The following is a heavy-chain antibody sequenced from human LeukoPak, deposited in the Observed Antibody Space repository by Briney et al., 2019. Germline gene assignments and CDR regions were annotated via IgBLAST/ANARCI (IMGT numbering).Heavy chain of an antibody. CDR1: GFTFSSYW. CDR2: INRDGSTT. CDR3: ARDKKSGESSEIDY. V-gene: IGHV3-74*01. Sequence: PGGSLRLSCAASGFTFSSYWVHWVRQAPGKGLVWVSRINRDGSTTNCADSVKGRFTVSRDNAKNTLNLQMNSLGAEDTAVYYCARDKKSGESSEIDYWGQGTLVTVSS. D-gene: IGHD3-10*01. J-gene: IGHJ4*02.